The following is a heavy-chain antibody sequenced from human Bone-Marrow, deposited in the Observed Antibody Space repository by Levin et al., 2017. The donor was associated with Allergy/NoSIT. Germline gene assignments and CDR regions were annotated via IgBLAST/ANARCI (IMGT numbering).Heavy chain of an antibody. D-gene: IGHD3-9*01. V-gene: IGHV3-23*01. CDR3: AKMGPNSNDWHPYHWYFHV. J-gene: IGHJ2*01. CDR1: GFSFSNYA. CDR2: ISGSGGYI. Sequence: HPGGSLRLSCEASGFSFSNYAMTWVRQAPGKGLEWVSSISGSGGYIYYADSVKGRFTISRDNSKKSLHLEMNSLTAEDTAVYYCAKMGPNSNDWHPYHWYFHVWGRGTLVTVSS.